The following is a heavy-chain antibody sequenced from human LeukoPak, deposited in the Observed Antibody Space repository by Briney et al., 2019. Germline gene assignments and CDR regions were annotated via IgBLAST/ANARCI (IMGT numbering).Heavy chain of an antibody. Sequence: GGSLRLSCAASGFTFSSYAMSWVRQAPGKGLEWVSAISGSGGSTYYADSVKGRFTISRDNSKNTLYLQMNSLKTEDTAVYYCTTDRCDYDFWSGYCAYYYYYYYMDVWGKGTTVTVSS. V-gene: IGHV3-23*01. CDR2: ISGSGGST. CDR3: TTDRCDYDFWSGYCAYYYYYYYMDV. J-gene: IGHJ6*03. CDR1: GFTFSSYA. D-gene: IGHD3-3*01.